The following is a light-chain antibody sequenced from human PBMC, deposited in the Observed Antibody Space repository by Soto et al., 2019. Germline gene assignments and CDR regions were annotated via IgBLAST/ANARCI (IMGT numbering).Light chain of an antibody. CDR2: GAS. V-gene: IGKV3-20*01. Sequence: EIVLTQSPDTLSLSPGERATLSCRASQSISSSYLAWYQQKPGQAPRLLIYGASSRATGIPDRFSGSGSETDFTLTINRLEPEDFAVYYCQHYRSSPWTFGQGTKAEI. CDR3: QHYRSSPWT. J-gene: IGKJ1*01. CDR1: QSISSSY.